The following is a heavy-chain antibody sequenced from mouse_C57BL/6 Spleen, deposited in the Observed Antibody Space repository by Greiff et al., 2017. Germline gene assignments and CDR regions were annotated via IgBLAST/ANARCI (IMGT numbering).Heavy chain of an antibody. CDR2: IDPEDGET. CDR1: GYTIKDYY. Sequence: VQLQQSGAELVKPGASVKLSCTASGYTIKDYYMHWVKQRTEQGLEWIGRIDPEDGETNYAPKFQGKATLTADTSSNTAYLQLRSLTSEYTAMDYCAPFLAMDYWGQGTSVTVSS. J-gene: IGHJ4*01. CDR3: APFLAMDY. V-gene: IGHV14-2*01.